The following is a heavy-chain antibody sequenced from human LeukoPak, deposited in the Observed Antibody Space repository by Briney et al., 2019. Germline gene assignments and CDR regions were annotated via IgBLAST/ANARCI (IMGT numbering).Heavy chain of an antibody. J-gene: IGHJ4*02. Sequence: GESLKISCKTSGYTFSTFFIGWVCQMPGKGLEWMGIIYPGASDTRYSPSFQGQVTISADKAANTAYLQWNSLKASDSAMYYCVRQEGVGAAIDYWGQGALVTVSS. CDR1: GYTFSTFF. CDR3: VRQEGVGAAIDY. V-gene: IGHV5-51*01. D-gene: IGHD1-26*01. CDR2: IYPGASDT.